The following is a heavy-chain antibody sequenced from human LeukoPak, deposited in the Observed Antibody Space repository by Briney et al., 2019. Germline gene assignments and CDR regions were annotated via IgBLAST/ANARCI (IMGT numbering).Heavy chain of an antibody. CDR3: AREALVAAGTGAFDI. Sequence: GGSLGLSCAASGFTFSSYAMHWVRQAPGKGLEWVAVISYDGSNKYYADSVKGRFTISRDNSKNTLYLQMNSLRAEDTAVYYCAREALVAAGTGAFDIGGQGTMVTVSS. CDR2: ISYDGSNK. D-gene: IGHD6-13*01. J-gene: IGHJ3*02. CDR1: GFTFSSYA. V-gene: IGHV3-30-3*01.